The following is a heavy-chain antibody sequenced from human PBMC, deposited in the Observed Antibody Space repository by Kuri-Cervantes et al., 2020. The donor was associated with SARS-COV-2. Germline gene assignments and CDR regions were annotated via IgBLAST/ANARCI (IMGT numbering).Heavy chain of an antibody. CDR2: ISSSSSYI. CDR1: GFTFSSYS. CDR3: ARICSSTSCYTGWGYYYYGMDV. D-gene: IGHD2-2*02. J-gene: IGHJ6*02. Sequence: GGSLRLSCAASGFTFSSYSMNWVRQAPGKGLEWVSSISSSSSYIYYADSVKGRLTISRDNAKNSLYLQMNSLRAEDTAVYYCARICSSTSCYTGWGYYYYGMDVWGQGTTVTVSS. V-gene: IGHV3-21*01.